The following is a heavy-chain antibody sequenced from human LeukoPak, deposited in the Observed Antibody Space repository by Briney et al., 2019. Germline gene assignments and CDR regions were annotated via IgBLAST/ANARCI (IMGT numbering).Heavy chain of an antibody. D-gene: IGHD1-1*01. J-gene: IGHJ4*02. CDR3: ARAPLHDEGY. Sequence: PGGSLRLSCAASGLIFRSSWMHWVRQAPGKGLVWVSRITGDGSITTYAVSVKGRFTISRDNAKNTLYLQMNSLRAEDTAVYYCARAPLHDEGYWGQGTLVTVSS. V-gene: IGHV3-74*01. CDR2: ITGDGSIT. CDR1: GLIFRSSW.